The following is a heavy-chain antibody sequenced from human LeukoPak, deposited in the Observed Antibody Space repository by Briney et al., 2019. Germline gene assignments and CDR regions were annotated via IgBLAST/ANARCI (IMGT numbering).Heavy chain of an antibody. CDR3: ARTKWTYSSSWYVSGHYFDY. D-gene: IGHD6-13*01. CDR1: GGSISSYY. Sequence: PSETLSLTCTVSGGSISSYYWSWIRQPPGKGLEWIGYIYYSVSTNYNPSLKSRVTISVDTSKNQFSLKLSSVTAADTAVYYCARTKWTYSSSWYVSGHYFDYWGQGTLVTVSS. V-gene: IGHV4-59*01. J-gene: IGHJ4*02. CDR2: IYYSVST.